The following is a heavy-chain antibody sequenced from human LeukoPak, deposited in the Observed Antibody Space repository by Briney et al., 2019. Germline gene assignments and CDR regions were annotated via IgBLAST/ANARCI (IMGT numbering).Heavy chain of an antibody. CDR2: ISNSETT. Sequence: SETLSLTCALSGDSLSSGGYYWTWIRQHPGKGLEWIGYISNSETTSYNPSLESRVSISVDTSNNQCSLRLSSVTAADTAVYYCSRDVVVTSSPDAFDIWGQGTMVTVSS. CDR3: SRDVVVTSSPDAFDI. V-gene: IGHV4-31*11. D-gene: IGHD2-21*02. J-gene: IGHJ3*02. CDR1: GDSLSSGGYY.